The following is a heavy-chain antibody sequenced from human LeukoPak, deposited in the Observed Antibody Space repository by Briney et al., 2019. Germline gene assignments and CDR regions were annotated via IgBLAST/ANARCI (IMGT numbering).Heavy chain of an antibody. D-gene: IGHD3-3*01. CDR2: INHSGST. V-gene: IGHV4-34*01. CDR3: ARDRRGFWSGYFAYYYMDV. CDR1: GGSFSGYY. Sequence: SETLSLTCAVYGGSFSGYYWSWIRQPPGKGLEWIGEINHSGSTNYNPSLKSRVTISVDTSKNQFSLKLSSVTAADTAVYYCARDRRGFWSGYFAYYYMDVWGKGTTVTVSS. J-gene: IGHJ6*03.